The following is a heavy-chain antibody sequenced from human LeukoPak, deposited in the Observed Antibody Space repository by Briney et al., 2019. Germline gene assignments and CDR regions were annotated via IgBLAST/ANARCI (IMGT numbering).Heavy chain of an antibody. V-gene: IGHV3-64D*09. CDR1: GFTFGSYA. D-gene: IGHD6-25*01. J-gene: IGHJ4*02. CDR3: VICIAAAGSFDY. CDR2: ISTDGGST. Sequence: GGSLRLSCSASGFTFGSYAIHWVRQAPGRGLEYVSAISTDGGSTYYADSVKGRFTISRDNSKTTLYLQMSSLRAEDTAVYYCVICIAAAGSFDYWGQGTLVTVSS.